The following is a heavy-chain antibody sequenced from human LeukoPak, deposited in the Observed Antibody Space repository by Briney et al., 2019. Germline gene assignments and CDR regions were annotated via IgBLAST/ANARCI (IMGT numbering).Heavy chain of an antibody. V-gene: IGHV4-59*01. Sequence: SETLSLTCTVSGGSISFFSWGWIRQPPGKGLEWIGYIYYNGTTNYNPSLKSRVTISVDTSKNQFSLKLSSVTAADTAVYHCARAYYYDRSGWGGAFDIWGQGTVVTVSS. CDR3: ARAYYYDRSGWGGAFDI. D-gene: IGHD3-22*01. J-gene: IGHJ3*02. CDR1: GGSISFFS. CDR2: IYYNGTT.